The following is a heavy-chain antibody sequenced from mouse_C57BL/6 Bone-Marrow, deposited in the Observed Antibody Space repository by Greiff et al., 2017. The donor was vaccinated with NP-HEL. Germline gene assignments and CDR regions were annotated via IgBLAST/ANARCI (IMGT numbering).Heavy chain of an antibody. D-gene: IGHD2-5*01. J-gene: IGHJ4*01. CDR2: IRLKSDNYAT. CDR3: TGFAYYSNYEGCLGMDY. Sequence: EVQLVESGGGLVQPGGSMKLSCVASGFTFSNYWMNWVRQSPEKGLEWVAQIRLKSDNYATHYAESVKGSFTISRDDSTSSVYLQMNNLRAEDTGIYYCTGFAYYSNYEGCLGMDYWGQGTSVTVSS. V-gene: IGHV6-3*01. CDR1: GFTFSNYW.